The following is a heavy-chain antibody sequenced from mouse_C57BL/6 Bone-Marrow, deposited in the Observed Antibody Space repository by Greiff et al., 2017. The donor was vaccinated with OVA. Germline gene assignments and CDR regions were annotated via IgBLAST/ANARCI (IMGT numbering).Heavy chain of an antibody. CDR3: ARSCDGYDFDD. CDR1: GYTFTDYY. D-gene: IGHD2-3*01. CDR2: INPNNGGT. V-gene: IGHV1-26*01. J-gene: IGHJ2*01. Sequence: VQLQQSGPELVKPGASVKISCKASGYTFTDYYMNWVKQSHGKSLEWIGDINPNNGGTSYNQKFKGKATLTVDKSSSTAYMELRSLTSEDSAVYYCARSCDGYDFDDWGQGTTLTVSS.